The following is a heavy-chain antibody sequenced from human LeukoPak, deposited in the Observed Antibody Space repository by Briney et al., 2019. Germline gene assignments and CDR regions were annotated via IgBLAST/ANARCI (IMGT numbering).Heavy chain of an antibody. CDR3: AKDRGLALDY. J-gene: IGHJ4*02. CDR2: ISYDGSNK. Sequence: PGRSLRLSCAASGFTFSSYGMHWVRQAPGKGLEWVAVISYDGSNKYYADSVKGRFTISRDNSKNTLYLQMNSLRAEDTAVYYCAKDRGLALDYWGQGTLVTVSS. D-gene: IGHD3-10*01. CDR1: GFTFSSYG. V-gene: IGHV3-30*18.